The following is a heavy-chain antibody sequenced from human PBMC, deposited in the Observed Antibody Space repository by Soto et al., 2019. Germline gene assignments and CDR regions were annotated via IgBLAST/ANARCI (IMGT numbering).Heavy chain of an antibody. D-gene: IGHD2-2*01. CDR1: GYTLTGYY. Sequence: ASVKGSWKAAGYTLTGYYMRWVRQAPGQGLEWMGWINPNSGGTNYAQKFQGWVTMTRDTSISTAYMELSRLRSDDTAVYYCARDLGYCSSTSCYRWFDPWGQGTLVTVSS. J-gene: IGHJ5*02. CDR2: INPNSGGT. CDR3: ARDLGYCSSTSCYRWFDP. V-gene: IGHV1-2*04.